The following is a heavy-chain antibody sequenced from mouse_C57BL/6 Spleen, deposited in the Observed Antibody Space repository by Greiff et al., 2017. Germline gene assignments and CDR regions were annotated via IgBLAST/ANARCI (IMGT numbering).Heavy chain of an antibody. CDR3: TRYNGAMDY. CDR2: IDTETGGT. CDR1: GYTFTDYE. J-gene: IGHJ4*01. D-gene: IGHD1-3*01. V-gene: IGHV1-15*01. Sequence: VQLQQSGAELVRPGASVTLSCKASGYTFTDYEMHWVKQTPVHGLEWIGAIDTETGGTAYNQKFKGKAILTADKSSSTAFMELRSLTSEDSAVYYCTRYNGAMDYWGQGTSVTVSS.